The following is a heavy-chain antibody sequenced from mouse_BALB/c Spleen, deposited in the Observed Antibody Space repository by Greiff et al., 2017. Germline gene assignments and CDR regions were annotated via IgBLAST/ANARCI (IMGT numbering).Heavy chain of an antibody. CDR1: GFTFSSYG. CDR2: ISSGGSYT. CDR3: ARQNDHYGYGFAY. V-gene: IGHV5-6*01. J-gene: IGHJ3*01. Sequence: VQLQQSGGDLVKPGGSLKLSCAASGFTFSSYGMSWVRQTPDKRLEWVATISSGGSYTYYPDSVKGRFTISRDNAKNTLYLQMSSLKSEDTAMYYCARQNDHYGYGFAYWGQGTLVTVSA. D-gene: IGHD1-2*01.